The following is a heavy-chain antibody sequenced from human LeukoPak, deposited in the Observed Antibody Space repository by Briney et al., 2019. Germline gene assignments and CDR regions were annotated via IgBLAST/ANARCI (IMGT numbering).Heavy chain of an antibody. CDR2: IYYSGST. CDR1: GGSISSGNYY. D-gene: IGHD3-10*01. Sequence: SQTLSLTCTVSGGSISSGNYYWSWIRQPPGTGLEWVGYIYYSGSTYYNPSLKSRVTISVDTSKNQFSLKLSSVTAADTAVYYCAREFYGSGSGPLKYFDYWGQGTLVTVSS. CDR3: AREFYGSGSGPLKYFDY. J-gene: IGHJ4*02. V-gene: IGHV4-30-4*08.